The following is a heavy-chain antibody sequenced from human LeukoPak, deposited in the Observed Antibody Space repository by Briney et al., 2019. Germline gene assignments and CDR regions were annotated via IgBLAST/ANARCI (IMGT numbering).Heavy chain of an antibody. Sequence: SETLSLTCSVYSGSFSGYYWSWIRQPPGKGLEWIGEINHSVGTNYNPSLKSRVTMSLDTSKNQFSLKLSSVTAADTALYYCARLWSTYCSGGSCPHQPNYWGQGTLVTVSS. V-gene: IGHV4-34*01. CDR3: ARLWSTYCSGGSCPHQPNY. CDR2: INHSVGT. J-gene: IGHJ4*02. D-gene: IGHD2-15*01. CDR1: SGSFSGYY.